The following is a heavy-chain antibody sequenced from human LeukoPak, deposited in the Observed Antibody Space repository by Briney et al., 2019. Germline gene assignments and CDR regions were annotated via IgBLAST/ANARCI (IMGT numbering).Heavy chain of an antibody. J-gene: IGHJ4*02. CDR2: ISSSSSYI. Sequence: GGSLRLSCAASGFTFSSYNMNWVRQAPGKGLEWVSSISSSSSYIYYADSVKGRFTISRDNAKNSLYLQMNSLRAEDTAVYYCARDSDGLADYWGQGTLVTVSS. CDR3: ARDSDGLADY. D-gene: IGHD5-24*01. CDR1: GFTFSSYN. V-gene: IGHV3-21*01.